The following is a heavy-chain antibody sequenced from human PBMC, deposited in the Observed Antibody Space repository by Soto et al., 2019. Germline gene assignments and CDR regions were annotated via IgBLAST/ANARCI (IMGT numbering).Heavy chain of an antibody. V-gene: IGHV3-30-3*01. Sequence: AGGSLRLSCAASGFTFNIYALHWVRQAPGKGLEWVAVISFDGTKKYYSDSVKGRFTISRDNLKNTLYLQMSNLRVEDAALYFCAREDDYGYRYINYGLDVWGQGTTVTVSS. J-gene: IGHJ6*02. CDR1: GFTFNIYA. CDR3: AREDDYGYRYINYGLDV. CDR2: ISFDGTKK. D-gene: IGHD4-17*01.